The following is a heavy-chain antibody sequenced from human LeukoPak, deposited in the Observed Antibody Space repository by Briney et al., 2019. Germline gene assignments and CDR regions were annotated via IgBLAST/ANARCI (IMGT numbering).Heavy chain of an antibody. J-gene: IGHJ4*01. CDR3: AMRGFPLS. Sequence: PGGSLRLSCAASGFTFSSYWMTWFRQAPGKGLEWVSYISGSAATIFYADSVKGRFTISRDNAKNSLYLQMNSLRAEDTAVYYCAMRGFPLSWGRGTLVTVSS. V-gene: IGHV3-48*04. D-gene: IGHD2/OR15-2a*01. CDR1: GFTFSSYW. CDR2: ISGSAATI.